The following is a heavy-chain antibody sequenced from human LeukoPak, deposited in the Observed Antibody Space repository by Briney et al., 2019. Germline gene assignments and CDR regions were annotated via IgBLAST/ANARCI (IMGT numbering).Heavy chain of an antibody. D-gene: IGHD5-18*01. J-gene: IGHJ4*02. Sequence: PSETLSLICTVSGGSISSYYWSWIRQPPGKGLEWIGYIYYSGTTNYNSSLQSRVTISVDTSKNQFSLNLSSVTAADTAVYYCARGGIQLPYWGQGTLVTVSS. CDR3: ARGGIQLPY. CDR1: GGSISSYY. V-gene: IGHV4-59*01. CDR2: IYYSGTT.